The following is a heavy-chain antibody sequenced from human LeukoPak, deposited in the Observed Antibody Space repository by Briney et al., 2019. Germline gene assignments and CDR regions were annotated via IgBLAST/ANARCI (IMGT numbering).Heavy chain of an antibody. CDR1: GGSISSGSYY. V-gene: IGHV4-61*02. D-gene: IGHD6-13*01. CDR2: IYTSGST. J-gene: IGHJ4*02. CDR3: ARFKAYGSSWYYFDY. Sequence: SETLSLTCTVSGGSISSGSYYWSWIRQPAGKGLEWIGRIYTSGSTNYNPSLKSRVTISVDTSKNQFSLKLSSVTAADTAVYYCARFKAYGSSWYYFDYWGQGTLVTVSS.